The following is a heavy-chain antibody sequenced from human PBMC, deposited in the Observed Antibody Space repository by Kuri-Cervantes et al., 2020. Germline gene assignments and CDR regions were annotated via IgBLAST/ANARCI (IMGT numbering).Heavy chain of an antibody. D-gene: IGHD1-14*01. J-gene: IGHJ4*02. Sequence: SETLSLTCAVSGYSISSGYYRGWIRQPPGKGLEWIGSIYHSGSTYYNPSLKSRVTISVDTSKNQFSLKLSSVTAADTAVYYCARQLVLNQGGYFDYWGQGTLVTVSS. CDR2: IYHSGST. V-gene: IGHV4-38-2*01. CDR3: ARQLVLNQGGYFDY. CDR1: GYSISSGYY.